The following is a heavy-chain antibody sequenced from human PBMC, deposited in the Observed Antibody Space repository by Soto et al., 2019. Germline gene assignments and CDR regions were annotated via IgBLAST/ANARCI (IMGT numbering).Heavy chain of an antibody. CDR1: GFTFSSYA. CDR3: ARDLGSSYDS. J-gene: IGHJ4*02. D-gene: IGHD6-13*01. Sequence: QVPLVESGGGVVQPGRSLRLSCAASGFTFSSYAMHWVRQAPGKGLEWVAVISYDGGNRYYADSVKGRFTISRDNSKNTLYLQVNSLRPEDTALYYCARDLGSSYDSWGQGTLVTVSS. CDR2: ISYDGGNR. V-gene: IGHV3-30-3*01.